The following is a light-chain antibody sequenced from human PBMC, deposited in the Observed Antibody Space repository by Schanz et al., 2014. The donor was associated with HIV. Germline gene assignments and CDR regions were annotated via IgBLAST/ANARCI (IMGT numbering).Light chain of an antibody. CDR2: DVN. CDR1: GTDIGDDNY. J-gene: IGLJ3*02. CDR3: SSYTVASTCL. Sequence: QSALAQPASMSASPGQSINISCVGSGTDIGDDNYVSWYQHHPGTAPKLLIFDVNIRPSGVSDRFAGSKSGNTASLTISGLQADDEADYFCSSYTVASTCLFGGGTKLTVL. V-gene: IGLV2-14*03.